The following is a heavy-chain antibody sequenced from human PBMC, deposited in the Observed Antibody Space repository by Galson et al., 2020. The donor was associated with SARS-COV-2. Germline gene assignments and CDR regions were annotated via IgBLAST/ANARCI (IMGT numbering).Heavy chain of an antibody. CDR2: ITRSSTSI. D-gene: IGHD3-22*01. J-gene: IGHJ2*01. CDR1: GLTIRNYS. Sequence: GEYLKISCAASGLTIRNYSMNWVRQAPGKGLEWVSSITRSSTSIYYADSVKGRFTISRDNAKNSLFLQMNSLRVEDTAVYYCAADSSDYYEVGWYFDFWGRGTLLTVSS. V-gene: IGHV3-21*01. CDR3: AADSSDYYEVGWYFDF.